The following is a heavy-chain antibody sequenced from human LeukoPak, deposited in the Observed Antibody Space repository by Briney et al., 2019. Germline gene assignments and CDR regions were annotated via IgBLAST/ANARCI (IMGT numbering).Heavy chain of an antibody. V-gene: IGHV3-73*01. CDR2: IRSKANSYAT. CDR3: AKDLYPGRTTTVTTLDY. J-gene: IGHJ4*02. D-gene: IGHD4-17*01. Sequence: GGSLKLSCAASGFTFSGSAMHWVRQASGKGLEWVGRIRSKANSYATAYAASVKGRFTISRDDSKNTAYLQMNSLRAEDTAVYYCAKDLYPGRTTTVTTLDYWGQGTLVTVSS. CDR1: GFTFSGSA.